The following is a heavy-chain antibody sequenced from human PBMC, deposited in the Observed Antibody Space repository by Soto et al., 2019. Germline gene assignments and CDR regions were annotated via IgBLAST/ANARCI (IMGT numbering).Heavy chain of an antibody. D-gene: IGHD2-2*01. Sequence: QVQLQESGPGLVKPSQTLSLTCTVSGGSISSGGYYWSWIRQHPGKGLEWIGYVYYSGSTYYNPSVKTLVTISVDTSKNQFSLKLSSVTAADTAVYYCAVVVPARFDYWGQGTLVTVSS. J-gene: IGHJ4*02. CDR3: AVVVPARFDY. V-gene: IGHV4-31*01. CDR2: VYYSGST. CDR1: GGSISSGGYY.